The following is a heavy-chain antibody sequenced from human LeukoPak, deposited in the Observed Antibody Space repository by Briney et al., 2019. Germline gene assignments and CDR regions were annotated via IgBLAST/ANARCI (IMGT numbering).Heavy chain of an antibody. D-gene: IGHD2/OR15-2a*01. V-gene: IGHV3-15*01. CDR1: GFTFSNAW. CDR2: IKSKTDGGTT. CDR3: ITYNRLLMRFDP. J-gene: IGHJ5*02. Sequence: GGSLRLSCAASGFTFSNAWMSWVRQAPGKGLEWVGRIKSKTDGGTTDYAAPVKGRFTIPRDDSKNTLYLQMNSLKTEDTAVYYCITYNRLLMRFDPWGQGTLVTVSS.